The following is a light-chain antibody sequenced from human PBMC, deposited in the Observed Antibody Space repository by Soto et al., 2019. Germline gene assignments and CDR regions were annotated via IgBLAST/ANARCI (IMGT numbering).Light chain of an antibody. CDR2: DAS. J-gene: IGKJ1*01. Sequence: DIQMTQSPATLSASVGDRVTFTCRASQSVRSWLAWYQQKPGTAPNLLIFDASRLENGVPSRFSGSGSGTEFTLTISSLQPDDFATYYCQQYNSYWTFGQGTKVDIK. CDR1: QSVRSW. V-gene: IGKV1-5*01. CDR3: QQYNSYWT.